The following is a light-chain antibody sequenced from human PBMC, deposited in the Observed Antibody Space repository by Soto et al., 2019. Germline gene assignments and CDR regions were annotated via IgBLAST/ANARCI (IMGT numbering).Light chain of an antibody. CDR1: SSDVGGYKY. V-gene: IGLV2-8*01. CDR3: AAWDDSLSGPV. J-gene: IGLJ3*02. Sequence: QSALTQPPSASGSPGQSVTISCTGTSSDVGGYKYVSWYQQHPGKAHKLMIYEVSKRPSGVPDRFSGSKSDTSASLAISGLQFEDEAVYYCAAWDDSLSGPVFGGGTKVTVL. CDR2: EVS.